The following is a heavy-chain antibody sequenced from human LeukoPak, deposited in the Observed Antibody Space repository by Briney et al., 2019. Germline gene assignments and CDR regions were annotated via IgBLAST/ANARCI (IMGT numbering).Heavy chain of an antibody. V-gene: IGHV3-7*01. Sequence: PGGSLRLSCAASGFTFSTYWMDWVRQAPGKGLEWVANIKEDGSEKYYEDSVKGRFTISRDNAKNTLYLQMNSLRAEDTAVYYCARDRYYGMDVWGQGTTVTVSS. J-gene: IGHJ6*02. CDR3: ARDRYYGMDV. CDR2: IKEDGSEK. CDR1: GFTFSTYW.